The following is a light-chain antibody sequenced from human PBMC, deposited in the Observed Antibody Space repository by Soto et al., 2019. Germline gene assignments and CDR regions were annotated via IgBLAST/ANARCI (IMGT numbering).Light chain of an antibody. Sequence: QSVLTQPPSVSGTPGQTVTLSCSGSSFNIGTYTVNWYQQLPGTAPRLLIYSNTQRPSGVPDRFSGSKSGTSASLAISGLQSEDEGDYYCSTWHDSHVIFAGGTKVTVL. CDR2: SNT. CDR1: SFNIGTYT. J-gene: IGLJ2*01. V-gene: IGLV1-44*01. CDR3: STWHDSHVI.